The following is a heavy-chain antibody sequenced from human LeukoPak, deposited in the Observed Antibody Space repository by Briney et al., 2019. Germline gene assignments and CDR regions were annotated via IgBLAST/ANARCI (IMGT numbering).Heavy chain of an antibody. J-gene: IGHJ6*03. D-gene: IGHD6-13*01. CDR3: ARVDRQQQPGRRGSKVYHYYYYMDV. V-gene: IGHV4-34*01. Sequence: SETLSLTCAVYGGSFSGYYWSWIRQPPGKGLEWIGEINHSGSTNYNPSLKSRVTISVDTSKNQFSLKLSSVTAADTAVYYCARVDRQQQPGRRGSKVYHYYYYMDVWGKGTTVTVSS. CDR2: INHSGST. CDR1: GGSFSGYY.